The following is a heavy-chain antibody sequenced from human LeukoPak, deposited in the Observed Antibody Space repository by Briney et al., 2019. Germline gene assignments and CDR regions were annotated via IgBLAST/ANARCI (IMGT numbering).Heavy chain of an antibody. Sequence: GGSLRLSCAASGFTFSSYAMHWVRQAPGKGLEWVAVISYDGSNKYYADSVKGRFTTSRDNSKNTLYLQMNSLRAEDTAVYYCAKDQISSMIRGAPDYWGQGTLVTVSS. D-gene: IGHD3-10*01. J-gene: IGHJ4*02. CDR1: GFTFSSYA. CDR3: AKDQISSMIRGAPDY. V-gene: IGHV3-30*04. CDR2: ISYDGSNK.